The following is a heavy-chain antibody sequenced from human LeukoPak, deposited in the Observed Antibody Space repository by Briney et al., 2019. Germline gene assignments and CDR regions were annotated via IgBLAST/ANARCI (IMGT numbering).Heavy chain of an antibody. V-gene: IGHV3-7*01. Sequence: GGSLRLFCGASVFTYSSYSLNWARQAPGKGLEWVANIKQDGSEKYYVDSVKGRFTISRDNAKNSLYLQMNSLRAEDTAVYYCARELTYDSSGSDAFDIWGQGTMVTVSS. CDR3: ARELTYDSSGSDAFDI. J-gene: IGHJ3*02. CDR2: IKQDGSEK. CDR1: VFTYSSYS. D-gene: IGHD3-22*01.